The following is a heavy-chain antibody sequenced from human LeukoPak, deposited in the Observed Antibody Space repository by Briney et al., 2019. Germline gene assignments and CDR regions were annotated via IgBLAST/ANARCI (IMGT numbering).Heavy chain of an antibody. CDR2: IIPILGIA. J-gene: IGHJ4*02. CDR1: GGTFSSYA. D-gene: IGHD4-17*01. V-gene: IGHV1-69*04. Sequence: SVKVSCKASGGTFSSYAISWVRQAPGQGVEWMGRIIPILGIANYAQKFQGRVTITADKSTSTAYMELSSLRSEDTAVYYCARTDDYGSEGLYDYWGQGTLVTVSS. CDR3: ARTDDYGSEGLYDY.